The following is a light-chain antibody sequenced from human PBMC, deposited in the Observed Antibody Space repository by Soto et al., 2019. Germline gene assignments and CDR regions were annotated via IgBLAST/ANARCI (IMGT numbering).Light chain of an antibody. J-gene: IGKJ1*01. Sequence: EIVLTQSPGTLSLSPGERATLSCRASQSVASSYLAWYQQKPGQSPRLLIYGASTRATGIPDRFSGFGSGTDFTLTINRLEPEDFAVYYCQQRSEWPRTFGQGTKVDIK. CDR1: QSVASSY. CDR2: GAS. CDR3: QQRSEWPRT. V-gene: IGKV3D-20*02.